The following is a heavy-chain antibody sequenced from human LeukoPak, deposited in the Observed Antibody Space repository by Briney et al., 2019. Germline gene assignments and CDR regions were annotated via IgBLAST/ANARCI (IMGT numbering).Heavy chain of an antibody. CDR1: GFTVNINY. V-gene: IGHV3-53*01. Sequence: GGSLRLSCAASGFTVNINYMSWVRQAPGKGLEWVSVIYSGGSTYYADSVKGRFTISRDNSKNTLYLQMNSLRAEDTAVYYCASMYFSQYLQHWGQGTLVTVSS. CDR2: IYSGGST. CDR3: ASMYFSQYLQH. D-gene: IGHD2-8*01. J-gene: IGHJ1*01.